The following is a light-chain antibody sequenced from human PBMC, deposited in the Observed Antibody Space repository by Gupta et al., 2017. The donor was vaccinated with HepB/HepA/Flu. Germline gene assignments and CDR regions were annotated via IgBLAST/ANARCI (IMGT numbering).Light chain of an antibody. J-gene: IGKJ1*01. CDR1: QGISDW. Sequence: DIQMTQSPSSVSASVGDRVTITCRASQGISDWLAWYQQKAGRAPKLLIYAASRVQTGVPSRFRGSGSGTDFILTITSLQPEDFATYYCQHANSFPWTFGHGTKVEIK. CDR2: AAS. V-gene: IGKV1-12*01. CDR3: QHANSFPWT.